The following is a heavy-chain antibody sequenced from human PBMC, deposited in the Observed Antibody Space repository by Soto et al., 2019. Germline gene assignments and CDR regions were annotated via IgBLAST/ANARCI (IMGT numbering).Heavy chain of an antibody. V-gene: IGHV3-33*01. CDR2: IWYDGSNK. CDR1: GFTFSSYG. D-gene: IGHD6-19*01. Sequence: GRSLRLSCAAAGFTFSSYGMHWVRQAPGKGLECVAVIWYDGSNKYYTDYVKGRFTISRNNSKNTVYLQMSNLRAEDTAVYYWARDAEQWHLGYLCQGTLVTVSS. J-gene: IGHJ4*02. CDR3: ARDAEQWHLGY.